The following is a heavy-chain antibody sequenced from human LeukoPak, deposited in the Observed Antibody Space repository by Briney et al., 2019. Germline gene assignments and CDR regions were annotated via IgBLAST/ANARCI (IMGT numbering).Heavy chain of an antibody. Sequence: PGGSLRLSCAASGFTFSSYAMSWVRQAPGKGLEWVSAISGSGRSTYYADSVKGRFTIYRDNSKNTLYLEMNSLTVEDTAVYYCAKVPYSSSFNGDAFDIWGQGTKVTVSS. D-gene: IGHD6-13*01. CDR2: ISGSGRST. J-gene: IGHJ3*02. V-gene: IGHV3-23*01. CDR3: AKVPYSSSFNGDAFDI. CDR1: GFTFSSYA.